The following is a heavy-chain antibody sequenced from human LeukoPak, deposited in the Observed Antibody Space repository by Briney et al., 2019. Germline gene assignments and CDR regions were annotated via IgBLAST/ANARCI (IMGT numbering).Heavy chain of an antibody. CDR1: GYSISSGYY. Sequence: SETLSLTCTVPGYSISSGYYWAWIRQPPGKGLEWIGNIYHSGSTYYNPSLKSRVTISVDTSKNQFSLQLTSVTAADTAVYYCARTYSSSWYFNWFDPWGQGTLVTVSS. CDR3: ARTYSSSWYFNWFDP. J-gene: IGHJ5*02. V-gene: IGHV4-38-2*02. CDR2: IYHSGST. D-gene: IGHD6-13*01.